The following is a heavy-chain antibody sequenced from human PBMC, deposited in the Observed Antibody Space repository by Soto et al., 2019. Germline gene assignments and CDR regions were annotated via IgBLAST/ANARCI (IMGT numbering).Heavy chain of an antibody. CDR1: GFSLSTSGVG. V-gene: IGHV2-5*01. Sequence: SGPTLVNPTQTLTLTCTFSGFSLSTSGVGVGWIRQPPGKALEWLALIYWNDDKRYSPSLKSRLTITKDTSKNQVVLTMTNMGPVDTATYYCAHRGVVAATFDYWGQGTLVTVSS. J-gene: IGHJ4*02. D-gene: IGHD2-15*01. CDR3: AHRGVVAATFDY. CDR2: IYWNDDK.